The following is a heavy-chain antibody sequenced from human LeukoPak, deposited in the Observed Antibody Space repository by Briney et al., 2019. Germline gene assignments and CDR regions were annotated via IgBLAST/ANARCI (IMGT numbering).Heavy chain of an antibody. J-gene: IGHJ4*02. CDR3: ARAGSYRFDY. CDR2: INADGRTT. D-gene: IGHD3-10*01. CDR1: GFTFSSYG. V-gene: IGHV3-74*01. Sequence: GGSLRLSCAASGFTFSSYGMHWVRHAPGKGPVWVARINADGRTTNYADSVKGRFTISRDNAKNTLYLQMNSLRAEDTAVYYCARAGSYRFDYWGQGTLVTVSS.